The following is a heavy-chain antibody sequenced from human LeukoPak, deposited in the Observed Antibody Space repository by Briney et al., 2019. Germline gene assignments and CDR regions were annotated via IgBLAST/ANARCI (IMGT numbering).Heavy chain of an antibody. CDR2: FIPLFGSP. J-gene: IGHJ4*02. D-gene: IGHD3-10*01. CDR1: GGTFSSYA. V-gene: IGHV1-69*13. CDR3: ARGYDSGSPYYFHY. Sequence: SVKVSCKASGGTFSSYAISWVRQAPGQGLEWMGGFIPLFGSPSYPQKFQGRVTITADESTSTAYMELNSLRSEDTAAYYCARGYDSGSPYYFHYWGQGTLVTVSS.